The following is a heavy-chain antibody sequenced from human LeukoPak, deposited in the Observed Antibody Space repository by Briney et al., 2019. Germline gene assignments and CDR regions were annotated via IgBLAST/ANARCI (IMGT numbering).Heavy chain of an antibody. CDR1: GFTFTNAW. CDR3: ARDRTYGYNFITPVDCGLTHDYYYMDV. Sequence: PGGSLRLSCEASGFTFTNAWMNWVRQAPGKGPEWVGRIKSKRDGGATEYAAPVKGRFTISRDDSKNTVYLQMNSLRAEDTAGYYCARDRTYGYNFITPVDCGLTHDYYYMDVWGKGTTVTVSS. V-gene: IGHV3-15*01. J-gene: IGHJ6*03. D-gene: IGHD5-24*01. CDR2: IKSKRDGGAT.